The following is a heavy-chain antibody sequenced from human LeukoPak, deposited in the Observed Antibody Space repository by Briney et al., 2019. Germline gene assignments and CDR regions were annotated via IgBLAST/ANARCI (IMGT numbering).Heavy chain of an antibody. CDR2: MNPNSGNT. Sequence: GASVKVSCKASGYTFTSYDMNWVRQATGQGLEWMGWMNPNSGNTGYAQRFQGRVTMTRNTSISTAYMELSSLRSEDTAVYYCAREGGYSYGLYDYWGQGTLVTVSS. CDR3: AREGGYSYGLYDY. D-gene: IGHD5-18*01. V-gene: IGHV1-8*01. J-gene: IGHJ4*02. CDR1: GYTFTSYD.